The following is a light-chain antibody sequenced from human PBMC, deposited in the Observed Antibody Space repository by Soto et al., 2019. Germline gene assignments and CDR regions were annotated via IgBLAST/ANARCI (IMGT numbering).Light chain of an antibody. CDR2: SNN. CDR1: SSNIGSNT. J-gene: IGLJ1*01. CDR3: AAWDESLNGPV. Sequence: QSVLTQPPSASGTPGQRVTISCSGSSSNIGSNTVNWYQQLPGTAPKLLIYSNNRRPSGVPDRFSGSKSGTSASLAISGLQSEDEADYYCAAWDESLNGPVFGTGTKVTVL. V-gene: IGLV1-44*01.